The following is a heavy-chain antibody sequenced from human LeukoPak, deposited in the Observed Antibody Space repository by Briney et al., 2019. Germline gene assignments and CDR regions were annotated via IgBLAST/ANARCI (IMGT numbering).Heavy chain of an antibody. CDR3: ARRSRSNTRDDAFDT. CDR2: IYPGDSDT. J-gene: IGHJ3*02. Sequence: GESLKISCKGSGYTFTNYWIGWVRQMPGKGLECVGSIYPGDSDTRYSPSFQDQVAISADKSINTAYLQWSSLKASDTAMYYCARRSRSNTRDDAFDTWGQGTMVTVFS. V-gene: IGHV5-51*01. D-gene: IGHD2-2*01. CDR1: GYTFTNYW.